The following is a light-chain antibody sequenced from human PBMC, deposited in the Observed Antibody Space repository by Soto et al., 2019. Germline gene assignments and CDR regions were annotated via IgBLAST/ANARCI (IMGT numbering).Light chain of an antibody. V-gene: IGLV2-23*02. CDR3: CSYAGSSTHV. Sequence: QSALTQPASVSGSPGQSITFSCTGTSSEVGSSNLVSWYQQHPGKAPKLLIYEVSKRPSGVSNRFSGSKSGNTASQTISGLQAEDEAAYYCCSYAGSSTHVFGTGTKLTVL. CDR1: SSEVGSSNL. CDR2: EVS. J-gene: IGLJ1*01.